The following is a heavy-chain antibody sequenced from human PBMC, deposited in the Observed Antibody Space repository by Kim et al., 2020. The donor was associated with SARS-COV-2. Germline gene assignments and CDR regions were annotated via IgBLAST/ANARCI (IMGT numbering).Heavy chain of an antibody. CDR3: ASTFLGYCSSTSCHTFAFDY. CDR2: IYYIGST. Sequence: SEILSLTCTVSGGSISSYYWSWIRQPPGKGLEWIGYIYYIGSTNYNPSLKSRVTISVDTSKNQFSLKLSSVSAADTAVYYCASTFLGYCSSTSCHTFAFDYWGQGTLVTVSS. V-gene: IGHV4-59*01. D-gene: IGHD2-2*02. CDR1: GGSISSYY. J-gene: IGHJ4*02.